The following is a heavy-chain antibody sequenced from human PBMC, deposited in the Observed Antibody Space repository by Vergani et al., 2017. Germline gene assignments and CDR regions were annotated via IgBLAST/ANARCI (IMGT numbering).Heavy chain of an antibody. CDR2: IYYSGST. J-gene: IGHJ3*02. Sequence: QVQLQESGPGLVKPSQTLSLTCPVSGGSISSGGYYWSWIRQHPGKGLEWSGYIYYSGSTYYHPSLQSRVTISVDTSKNQFSLKLSSVTAADTAVYDCARAGDGDAFEIWGQGTMVTVSS. CDR3: ARAGDGDAFEI. V-gene: IGHV4-31*03. CDR1: GGSISSGGYY.